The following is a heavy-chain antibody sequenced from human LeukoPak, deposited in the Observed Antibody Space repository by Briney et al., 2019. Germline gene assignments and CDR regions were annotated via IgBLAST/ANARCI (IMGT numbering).Heavy chain of an antibody. CDR3: ASSRLGYCSSTSCYGAFDI. Sequence: GGSLRLSCAASGFTLSSYSMNWVRQAPGKGLEWVSYISSSSSTIYYADSVKGRFTISRDNAKNSLWLQMNSLRAEDTAVYYCASSRLGYCSSTSCYGAFDIWGQGTMVTVSS. CDR1: GFTLSSYS. V-gene: IGHV3-48*01. CDR2: ISSSSSTI. J-gene: IGHJ3*02. D-gene: IGHD2-2*01.